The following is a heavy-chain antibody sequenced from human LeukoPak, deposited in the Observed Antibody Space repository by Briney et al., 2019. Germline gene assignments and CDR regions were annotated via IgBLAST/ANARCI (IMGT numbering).Heavy chain of an antibody. J-gene: IGHJ6*02. CDR3: ARDVGYDYVWGSYRYQAGMDV. CDR2: IYYSGST. CDR1: GGSISSYY. D-gene: IGHD3-16*02. Sequence: SSETLSLTCTVSGGSISSYYWSWIRQPPGKGLEWIGYIYYSGSTNYNPSLKSRVTTSVDTSKNQFSLKLSSVTAADTAVYYCARDVGYDYVWGSYRYQAGMDVWGQGTTVTVSS. V-gene: IGHV4-59*01.